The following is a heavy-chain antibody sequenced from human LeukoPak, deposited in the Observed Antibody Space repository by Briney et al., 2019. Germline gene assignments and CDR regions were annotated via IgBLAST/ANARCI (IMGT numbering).Heavy chain of an antibody. V-gene: IGHV3-7*01. CDR3: ARGRWFDP. J-gene: IGHJ5*02. Sequence: TGGSLRLSCAASGFTFSSYAMSWVRQAPGKGLEWVANIKQDGSEKYYVDSVKGRFTISRDNAKNSLYLQMNSLRAEDTAVYYCARGRWFDPWGQGTLVTVSS. CDR2: IKQDGSEK. CDR1: GFTFSSYA.